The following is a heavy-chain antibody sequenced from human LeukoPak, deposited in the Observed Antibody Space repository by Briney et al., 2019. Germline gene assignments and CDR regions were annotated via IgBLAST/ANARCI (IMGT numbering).Heavy chain of an antibody. CDR2: IYTSGST. V-gene: IGHV4-4*07. J-gene: IGHJ4*02. Sequence: SETLSLTCTVSGDSISGFYWSWIRQAAGKGLEWIGPIYTSGSTNYNPSLKSRVTMSVDMSKNQFSLKLRSVTAADTAVYYCARDVVAARGSFDYWGQGTLVTVSS. D-gene: IGHD2-2*01. CDR1: GDSISGFY. CDR3: ARDVVAARGSFDY.